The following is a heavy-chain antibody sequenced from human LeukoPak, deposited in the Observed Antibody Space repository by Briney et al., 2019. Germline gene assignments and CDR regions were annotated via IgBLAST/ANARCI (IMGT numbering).Heavy chain of an antibody. D-gene: IGHD3-10*01. CDR3: ARHADSGFGELAFDY. V-gene: IGHV4-39*01. Sequence: SETLSLTCSVSGGSISSSSHYWGWMRQPPEKGLEWIGSIYYSGSTYYNPSLKSRVTISADASKNQFSLKLSSVTAADTAVYYCARHADSGFGELAFDYWGQGTLVTVSS. CDR2: IYYSGST. J-gene: IGHJ4*02. CDR1: GGSISSSSHY.